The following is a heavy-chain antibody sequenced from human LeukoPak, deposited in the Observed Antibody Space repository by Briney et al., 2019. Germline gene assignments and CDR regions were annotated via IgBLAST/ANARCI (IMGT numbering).Heavy chain of an antibody. CDR3: ARSGGITMVRGAPYYFDY. Sequence: GRSLRLSCAASGFTFSSYAMHWVRQAPGKGLEWVAVISYDGSNKYYADSVKGRFTISRDNSKNTLYLQMNSLRAEDTAVYYCARSGGITMVRGAPYYFDYWGQGTLVTVSS. CDR2: ISYDGSNK. J-gene: IGHJ4*02. V-gene: IGHV3-30-3*01. CDR1: GFTFSSYA. D-gene: IGHD3-10*01.